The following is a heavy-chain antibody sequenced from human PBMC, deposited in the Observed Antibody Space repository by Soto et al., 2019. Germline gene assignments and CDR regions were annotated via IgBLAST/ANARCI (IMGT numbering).Heavy chain of an antibody. CDR2: IIPIFGTA. Sequence: QVQLVQSGAEVKKPGSSVKVSCKASGGTFSSYAISWVRQAPGQGLEWMGGIIPIFGTANYAQKFQGRVTITADESTSTAYMELSSLRSEETAVYYFARAQHSIRYSGYVRFDYWGQGTLVTVSS. CDR3: ARAQHSIRYSGYVRFDY. CDR1: GGTFSSYA. D-gene: IGHD5-12*01. V-gene: IGHV1-69*01. J-gene: IGHJ4*02.